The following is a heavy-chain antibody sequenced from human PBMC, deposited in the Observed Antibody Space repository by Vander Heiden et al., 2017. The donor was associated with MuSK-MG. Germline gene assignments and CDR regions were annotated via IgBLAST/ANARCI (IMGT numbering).Heavy chain of an antibody. V-gene: IGHV3-7*01. CDR3: VGEGYGVLGH. Sequence: EVQLVESGGALVQPGGSLRLSCSVSGFPLSNVWMSWVRQAPGKGLEWVANINQDGSETHLLDSVKGRFTVSRDNVRNSVNLQMNSLTVEDTALYFCVGEGYGVLGHWGLGTLVAVSS. D-gene: IGHD4-17*01. CDR1: GFPLSNVW. CDR2: INQDGSET. J-gene: IGHJ4*02.